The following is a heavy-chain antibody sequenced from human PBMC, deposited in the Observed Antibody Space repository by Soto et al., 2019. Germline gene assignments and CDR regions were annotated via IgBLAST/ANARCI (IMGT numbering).Heavy chain of an antibody. J-gene: IGHJ6*02. V-gene: IGHV4-59*12. D-gene: IGHD1-26*01. CDR1: GGSISSYY. CDR3: ARGRVVGAHPRFMDV. Sequence: PSETLSLTCTVSGGSISSYYWSWIRQPPGKGLEWIGYIYYSGSTNYNPSLKSRVTISVDTSKNQFSLKLSSVTAADTAVYYCARGRVVGAHPRFMDVWGQGTTVTVSS. CDR2: IYYSGST.